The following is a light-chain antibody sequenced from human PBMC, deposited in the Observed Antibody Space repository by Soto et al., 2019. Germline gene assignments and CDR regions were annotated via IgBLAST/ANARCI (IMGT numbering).Light chain of an antibody. CDR3: TSYTTSSSLV. J-gene: IGLJ2*01. V-gene: IGLV2-14*03. CDR2: DVS. Sequence: QSVLTQPASVSGSPGQSITISCIGTSSDVGAYNYVSWYQQHPGKAPKLMIYDVSDRPSGVSNRFSASKSGNTAALTISGLQAEDEGDYFCTSYTTSSSLVFGGGTKLTVL. CDR1: SSDVGAYNY.